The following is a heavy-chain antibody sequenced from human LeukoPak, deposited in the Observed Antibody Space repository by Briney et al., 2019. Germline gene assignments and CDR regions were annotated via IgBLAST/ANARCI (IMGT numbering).Heavy chain of an antibody. J-gene: IGHJ4*02. V-gene: IGHV3-21*01. D-gene: IGHD6-13*01. CDR2: IRKDSSEL. Sequence: GGSLRLSCVASGLTFSDCSLNWVRQAPGKGLEWLSSIRKDSSELFYADSVRGRFTISRDNAKNSLYLQKNSLRVEDTAVYYCAKDLQQQEAFDSWGQGTLVTVSS. CDR3: AKDLQQQEAFDS. CDR1: GLTFSDCS.